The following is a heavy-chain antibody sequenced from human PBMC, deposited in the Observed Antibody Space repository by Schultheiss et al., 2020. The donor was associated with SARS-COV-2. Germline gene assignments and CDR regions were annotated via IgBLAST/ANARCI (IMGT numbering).Heavy chain of an antibody. D-gene: IGHD6-13*01. V-gene: IGHV3-30*03. Sequence: GGSLRLSCAASGFTFSSYGMHWVRQAPGKGLEWVAVISYDGSNKYYADSVKGRFTISRDNSKNTLYLQMNSLRAEDTAVYYCARDLTAAAAVPSLLAYWGQGTLVTVSS. CDR1: GFTFSSYG. CDR2: ISYDGSNK. J-gene: IGHJ4*02. CDR3: ARDLTAAAAVPSLLAY.